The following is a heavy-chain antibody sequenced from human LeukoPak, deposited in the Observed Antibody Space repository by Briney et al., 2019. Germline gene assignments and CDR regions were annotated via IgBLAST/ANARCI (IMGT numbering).Heavy chain of an antibody. CDR2: INHSGST. V-gene: IGHV4-34*01. Sequence: SETLSLICAVYGGSFSGYYWSWIRQPPGKGLEWIGEINHSGSTNYNPSLKSRVTISVDTSKNQFSLKLSSVTAADTAVYYCAKVAQRGYSYGNWFDPWGQGTLVTVSS. CDR1: GGSFSGYY. CDR3: AKVAQRGYSYGNWFDP. J-gene: IGHJ5*02. D-gene: IGHD5-18*01.